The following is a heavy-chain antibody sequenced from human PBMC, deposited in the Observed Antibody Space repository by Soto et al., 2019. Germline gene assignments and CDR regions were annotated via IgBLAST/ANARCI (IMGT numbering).Heavy chain of an antibody. J-gene: IGHJ6*02. CDR1: GFTFSSYW. Sequence: GGSLRLCCAASGFTFSSYWMSWVRQAPGKGLEWVANIKQDGSEKYYVDSVKGRFTISRDNAKNSLYLQMNSLRAEDTAVYYCARDPSIVLVPAATYYYYHYGMDVWGQGTTVTVSS. CDR3: ARDPSIVLVPAATYYYYHYGMDV. V-gene: IGHV3-7*01. CDR2: IKQDGSEK. D-gene: IGHD2-2*01.